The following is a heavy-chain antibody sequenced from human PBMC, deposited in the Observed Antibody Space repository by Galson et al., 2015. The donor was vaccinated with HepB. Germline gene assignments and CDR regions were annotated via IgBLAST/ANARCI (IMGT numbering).Heavy chain of an antibody. CDR1: GYTFTSYD. Sequence: SVKVSCKASGYTFTSYDINWVRQATGQGLEWMGWMNPNSGNTGYAQKFQGRVTMTRNTSISTAYMELSSLRSEDTAVYYCARGSFLTTVTTSVSEDYWGQGTLVTVSS. D-gene: IGHD4-17*01. V-gene: IGHV1-8*01. CDR2: MNPNSGNT. J-gene: IGHJ4*02. CDR3: ARGSFLTTVTTSVSEDY.